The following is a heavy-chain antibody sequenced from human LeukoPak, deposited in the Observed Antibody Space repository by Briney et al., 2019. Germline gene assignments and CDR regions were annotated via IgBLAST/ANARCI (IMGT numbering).Heavy chain of an antibody. CDR3: ARGLPLRFVVVPAAIYSMDV. Sequence: SETVSLTCTVSGGSISSRSYYWGWIRQPPGKGLEWIGGIYYSGSTYYNPSLKSRVTISVDTSKNQFSLKLSSVTAADTAVYYCARGLPLRFVVVPAAIYSMDVWGQGTTVTVSS. J-gene: IGHJ6*02. CDR2: IYYSGST. V-gene: IGHV4-39*01. CDR1: GGSISSRSYY. D-gene: IGHD2-2*01.